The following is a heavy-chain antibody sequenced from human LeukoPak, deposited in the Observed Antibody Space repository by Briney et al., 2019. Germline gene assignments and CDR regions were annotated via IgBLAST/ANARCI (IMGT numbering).Heavy chain of an antibody. CDR1: GYTFTTYG. D-gene: IGHD6-19*01. CDR2: ISAYNGST. V-gene: IGHV1-18*01. J-gene: IGHJ4*02. Sequence: GASVKVSCKASGYTFTTYGISWVRQAPGQGLEWMGWISAYNGSTNYAQKFQGRVTMTTDTSTSTAYMELRRLRSDDTAVYYCARDVAVAGSSGYWGQGTLVTVSS. CDR3: ARDVAVAGSSGY.